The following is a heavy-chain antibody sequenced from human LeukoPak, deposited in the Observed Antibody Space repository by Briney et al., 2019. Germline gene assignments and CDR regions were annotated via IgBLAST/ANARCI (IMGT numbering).Heavy chain of an antibody. CDR3: AKHPTRSYDFWSGYFIL. D-gene: IGHD3-3*01. CDR1: GFTFSSYA. J-gene: IGHJ4*02. CDR2: ITGSGDTT. Sequence: GGSLRLSCVGSGFTFSSYAVSWVRQAPGKGLEWLSEITGSGDTTDYADSVKGRLTISRDNLKNTLYLEMNSLRAEDTAVYYCAKHPTRSYDFWSGYFILWGQGTLVTVSS. V-gene: IGHV3-23*01.